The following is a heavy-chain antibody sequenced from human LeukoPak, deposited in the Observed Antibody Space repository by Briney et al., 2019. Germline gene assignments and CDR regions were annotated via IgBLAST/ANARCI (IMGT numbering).Heavy chain of an antibody. Sequence: SQTLSLTCTVSGGSISSGGYYWSWIRQPPGKGLEWIGYIYYSGSTNYNPSLKSRVTISVDTSKNQFSLKLSSVTAADTAVYYCARHTGDYYYGMDVWGQGTTVTVSS. CDR2: IYYSGST. J-gene: IGHJ6*02. CDR3: ARHTGDYYYGMDV. CDR1: GGSISSGGYY. V-gene: IGHV4-61*08. D-gene: IGHD1-14*01.